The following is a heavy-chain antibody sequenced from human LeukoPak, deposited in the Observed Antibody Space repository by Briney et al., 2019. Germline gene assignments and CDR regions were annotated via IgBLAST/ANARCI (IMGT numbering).Heavy chain of an antibody. CDR3: ARDGAATFSDY. CDR1: GGSISKYY. CDR2: LYASGST. J-gene: IGHJ4*02. Sequence: SETLSLTCTVSGGSISKYYWSWTRQPAGKGLEYIGRLYASGSTDYSPSLRSQLTMSLDTSKNQFSLKLTSVTAADTAIYYCARDGAATFSDYWGQGALVTVSS. V-gene: IGHV4-4*07. D-gene: IGHD1-26*01.